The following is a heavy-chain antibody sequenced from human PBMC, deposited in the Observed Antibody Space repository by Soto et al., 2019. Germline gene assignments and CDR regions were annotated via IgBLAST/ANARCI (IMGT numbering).Heavy chain of an antibody. Sequence: QITLKESGPTLVKPTQTLTLTCTFSGFSLSTSGVGVGWIRQPPGKALEWLALIYWDDDKRYSPSLKSRLTITKDTSKNQVVLTMPNMDPVDTATYYCAHTEAPEELDSGLGMVGGMDGWGQGTTVTVSS. CDR1: GFSLSTSGVG. V-gene: IGHV2-5*02. J-gene: IGHJ6*02. CDR3: AHTEAPEELDSGLGMVGGMDG. D-gene: IGHD3-10*01. CDR2: IYWDDDK.